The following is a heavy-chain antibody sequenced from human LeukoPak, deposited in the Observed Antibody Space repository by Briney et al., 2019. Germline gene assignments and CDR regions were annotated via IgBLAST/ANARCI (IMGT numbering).Heavy chain of an antibody. CDR1: GFTFSSYG. Sequence: GGSLRLSCAASGFTFSSYGMHWVRQAPGKGLEWVAFIRYDGSNKYYADSVKGRFTISRDNSKNTLYLQMNSLRAEDTAVYYCAKGYDCSSTSCYRGYYYYMDVWGKGTTVTVSS. J-gene: IGHJ6*03. CDR3: AKGYDCSSTSCYRGYYYYMDV. V-gene: IGHV3-30*02. CDR2: IRYDGSNK. D-gene: IGHD2-2*02.